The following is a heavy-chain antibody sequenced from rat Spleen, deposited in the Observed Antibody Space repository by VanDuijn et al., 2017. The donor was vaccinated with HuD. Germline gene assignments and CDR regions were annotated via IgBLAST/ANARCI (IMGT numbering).Heavy chain of an antibody. CDR2: IWTGGSI. CDR3: AREGSYGYRFDY. D-gene: IGHD1-7*01. J-gene: IGHJ2*01. CDR1: GFSLTSYH. Sequence: QVQLKESGPGLVQPSQTLSLTCTVSGFSLTSYHVSWVRQPPGKGLEWMGVIWTGGSIAYNSLLKSRLSISRDTSKSQVFLKMNSLQTEDTATYYCAREGSYGYRFDYWGQGVMVTVSS. V-gene: IGHV2-43*01.